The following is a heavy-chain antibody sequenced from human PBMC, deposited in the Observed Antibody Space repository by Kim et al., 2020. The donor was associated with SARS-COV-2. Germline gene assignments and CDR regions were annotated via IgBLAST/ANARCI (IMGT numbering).Heavy chain of an antibody. CDR2: IHHSTT. CDR1: GFPFGTHA. Sequence: GGSLRLSCAGSGFPFGTHAMSWVRQASGKGLEWVSAIHHSTTFYADSVKGRFTISRDDSKSTLYLQMDSLRADDSAVYFCLVVLTYYWDYCGQGTLVTLS. V-gene: IGHV3-23*01. CDR3: LVVLTYYWDY. D-gene: IGHD2-15*01. J-gene: IGHJ4*02.